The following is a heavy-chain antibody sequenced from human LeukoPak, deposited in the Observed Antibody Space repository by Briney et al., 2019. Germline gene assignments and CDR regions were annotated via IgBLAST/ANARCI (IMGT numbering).Heavy chain of an antibody. CDR3: ARDKVIASAGTPNWFDP. D-gene: IGHD6-13*01. CDR1: GYTFTNYG. J-gene: IGHJ5*02. CDR2: ISAYDGET. Sequence: ASVKVSCKASGYTFTNYGISWVRQAPGQGLEWVGWISAYDGETKYLQKFQGRVTITTDTTTSTAYMELRSLRSDDTAVYYCARDKVIASAGTPNWFDPWGQGTLVTVSS. V-gene: IGHV1-18*01.